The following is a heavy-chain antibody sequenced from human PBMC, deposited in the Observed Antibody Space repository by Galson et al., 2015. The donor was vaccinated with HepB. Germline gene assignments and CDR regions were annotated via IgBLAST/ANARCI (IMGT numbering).Heavy chain of an antibody. J-gene: IGHJ6*03. CDR2: IYRSGTT. CDR1: GFTVRNNY. CDR3: ARVIFFWDSHSYHYMDV. D-gene: IGHD3-3*01. V-gene: IGHV3-66*01. Sequence: SLRLSCAVSGFTVRNNYMTWVRQSPGKGLEWVAVIYRSGTTYYADSVKGRFTISTDTSNNTLFLQMDSLRVGDTALYYCARVIFFWDSHSYHYMDVWGKGTTVVVSS.